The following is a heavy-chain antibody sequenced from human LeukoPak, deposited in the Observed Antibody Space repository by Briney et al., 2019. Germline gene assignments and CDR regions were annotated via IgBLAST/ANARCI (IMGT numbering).Heavy chain of an antibody. CDR1: GFTVSSNY. J-gene: IGHJ6*02. V-gene: IGHV3-53*01. CDR2: IYSGGST. Sequence: GGSLRLSCAASGFTVSSNYMSWVRQAPGKGLEWFSVIYSGGSTYYADSVKGRFTISRDNSKNTLYLQMNSLRADNTAVYYCARDRVGGVVWMMDVWGQGTTVTVSS. CDR3: ARDRVGGVVWMMDV. D-gene: IGHD5-12*01.